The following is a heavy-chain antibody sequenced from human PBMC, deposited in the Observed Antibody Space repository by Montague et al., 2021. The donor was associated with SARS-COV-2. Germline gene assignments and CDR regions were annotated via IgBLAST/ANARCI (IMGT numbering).Heavy chain of an antibody. V-gene: IGHV4-39*01. CDR2: IHYSGST. J-gene: IGHJ3*02. Sequence: SETLSLTCTVSGGSISSRSSYWCWIRQPPGKGLEWIGSIHYSGSTYYNPSLKSRVTISVDTSKNQFSLKLSSVTAADTAVYYCASPTYYYDSSGSDAFDIWGQGTMVTVSS. CDR3: ASPTYYYDSSGSDAFDI. CDR1: GGSISSRSSY. D-gene: IGHD3-22*01.